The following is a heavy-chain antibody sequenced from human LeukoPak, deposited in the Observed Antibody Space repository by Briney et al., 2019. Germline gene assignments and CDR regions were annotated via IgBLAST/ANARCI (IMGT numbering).Heavy chain of an antibody. CDR3: ARRFEYSSSSPQYYFDY. CDR1: GYSFTSYW. V-gene: IGHV5-51*01. Sequence: GESLKISCKGSGYSFTSYWIGWVRQMPGKGLEWMGIIYPGDSDTRYSPSFQGQVTISADKSISTAYLQWSSLKASDTAMYYCARRFEYSSSSPQYYFDYWGQGTLVTVSS. CDR2: IYPGDSDT. J-gene: IGHJ4*02. D-gene: IGHD6-6*01.